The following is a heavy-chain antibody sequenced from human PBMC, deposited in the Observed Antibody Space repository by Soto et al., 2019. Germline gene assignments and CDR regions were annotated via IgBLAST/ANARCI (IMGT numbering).Heavy chain of an antibody. D-gene: IGHD3-10*01. CDR2: IIPILGIA. Sequence: SVKVSCKASGYTFTSYDINWVRQATGQGFEWMGRIIPILGIANYAQKFQGRVTITADKSTSTAYMELSSLRSEDTAVYYCARVGDHAYYYGSGSYYYYGMDVWGQGTTVTVSS. CDR1: GYTFTSYD. V-gene: IGHV1-69*04. J-gene: IGHJ6*02. CDR3: ARVGDHAYYYGSGSYYYYGMDV.